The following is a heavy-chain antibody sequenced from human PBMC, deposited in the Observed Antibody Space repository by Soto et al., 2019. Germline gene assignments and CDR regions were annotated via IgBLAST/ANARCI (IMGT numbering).Heavy chain of an antibody. Sequence: QVQLVQSGAEVKKPGSSVKVSCKASGGTFSSYTISWVRQAPGQGLEWMGRIIPILGIANYAQKFQGRVTITADKSTSTDYMEVRSMRSEDTTVYYCARDEGGDYDEDWYFDLWGRGTLVTVSS. CDR3: ARDEGGDYDEDWYFDL. CDR1: GGTFSSYT. D-gene: IGHD4-17*01. V-gene: IGHV1-69*08. J-gene: IGHJ2*01. CDR2: IIPILGIA.